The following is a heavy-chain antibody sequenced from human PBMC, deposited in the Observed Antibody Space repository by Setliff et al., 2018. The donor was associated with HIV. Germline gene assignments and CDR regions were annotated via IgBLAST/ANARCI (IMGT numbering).Heavy chain of an antibody. D-gene: IGHD3-3*01. J-gene: IGHJ4*02. CDR3: ARGGFGVVIIERLGVDY. Sequence: VGSLRLSCAASGFTFNSYAMHWVRQAPGKGLQWVSVISYDGNNKKYADSVKGRFTISRDNSKNTLYLQMNSLRAEDTAVYYCARGGFGVVIIERLGVDYWGQGTKVTVSS. CDR1: GFTFNSYA. V-gene: IGHV3-30*04. CDR2: ISYDGNNK.